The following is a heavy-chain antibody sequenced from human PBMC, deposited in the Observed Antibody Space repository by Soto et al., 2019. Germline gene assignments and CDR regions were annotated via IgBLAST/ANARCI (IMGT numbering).Heavy chain of an antibody. CDR1: GGSISIYY. CDR2: IYYSGST. CDR3: ASSFGVVTPYNWFDP. Sequence: PSETLSLTCTVSGGSISIYYWSWIRQPPGKGLEWIGYIYYSGSTNYNPSLKSRVTISVDTSKNQFSLKLSSVTAADTAVYYCASSFGVVTPYNWFDPWGQGTLVTVSS. J-gene: IGHJ5*02. D-gene: IGHD3-3*01. V-gene: IGHV4-59*01.